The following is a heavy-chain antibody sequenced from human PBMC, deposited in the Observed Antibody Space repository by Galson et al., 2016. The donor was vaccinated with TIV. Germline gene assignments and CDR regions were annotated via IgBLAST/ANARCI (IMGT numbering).Heavy chain of an antibody. J-gene: IGHJ6*02. V-gene: IGHV1-18*04. D-gene: IGHD3-22*01. Sequence: SVKVSCKASGYTFTNYGFSWVRQAPGQGLEWLGWISSYNGDTTYAHNLRGRLTMTTDTSTTTASMELRSLRSDDTAVYFCARARGSMTMILVVEYDYGIDVWGQGTTVTVSS. CDR3: ARARGSMTMILVVEYDYGIDV. CDR1: GYTFTNYG. CDR2: ISSYNGDT.